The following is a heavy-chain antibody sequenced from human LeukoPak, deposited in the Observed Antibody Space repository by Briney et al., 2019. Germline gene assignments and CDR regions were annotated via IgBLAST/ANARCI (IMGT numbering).Heavy chain of an antibody. J-gene: IGHJ4*02. D-gene: IGHD3-16*01. V-gene: IGHV3-20*04. CDR2: INWNGGST. CDR3: ARGLGARGDY. Sequence: PGGSLRLSCAASGFTFSSYWMSWVRQAPGKGLELVSGINWNGGSTGYADSVKGRFTISRDNAKNSLYLQMNSLRAEDTALYYCARGLGARGDYWGQGTLVTVSS. CDR1: GFTFSSYW.